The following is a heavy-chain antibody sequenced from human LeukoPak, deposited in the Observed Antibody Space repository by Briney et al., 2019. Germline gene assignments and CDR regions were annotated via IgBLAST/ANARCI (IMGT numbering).Heavy chain of an antibody. V-gene: IGHV3-30*04. Sequence: GGSLRLSCSASGFTFSSYAMHWVRQAPGKGLEWVAVISYDGSNKYYADSVKGRFTISRDNSKNTLYLQMNSLRAEDTAVYYCAREHFWNYGGVTDYWGQGTLVTVSS. D-gene: IGHD1-7*01. J-gene: IGHJ4*02. CDR1: GFTFSSYA. CDR3: AREHFWNYGGVTDY. CDR2: ISYDGSNK.